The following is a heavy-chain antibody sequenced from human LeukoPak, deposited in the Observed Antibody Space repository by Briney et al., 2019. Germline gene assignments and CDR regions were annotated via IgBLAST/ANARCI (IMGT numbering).Heavy chain of an antibody. CDR1: GYSISSGYY. D-gene: IGHD3-16*02. CDR3: AREVVWGSYRFDY. V-gene: IGHV4-38-2*02. Sequence: SETLSLTCTVPGYSISSGYYWGWIRQPPGKGLEWIGSIYHSGSTYYNPSLKSRVTISVDTSKNQFSLKLSSVTAADTAVYYCAREVVWGSYRFDYWGQGTLVTVSS. CDR2: IYHSGST. J-gene: IGHJ4*02.